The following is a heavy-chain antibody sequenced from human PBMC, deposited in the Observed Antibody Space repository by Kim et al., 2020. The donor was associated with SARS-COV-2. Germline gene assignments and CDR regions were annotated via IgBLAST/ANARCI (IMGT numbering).Heavy chain of an antibody. CDR1: GFSFSSYS. Sequence: GGSLRLSCAASGFSFSSYSMNWVRQAPGKGLEWVSYIGSTGRTIDYADSVKGRFTISRDNAKNSLYLQMNSLRDEDTALYYWARDGYYDSSAYYYDDAFDIWGQGTLVTVSS. V-gene: IGHV3-48*02. CDR2: IGSTGRTI. CDR3: ARDGYYDSSAYYYDDAFDI. J-gene: IGHJ3*02. D-gene: IGHD3-22*01.